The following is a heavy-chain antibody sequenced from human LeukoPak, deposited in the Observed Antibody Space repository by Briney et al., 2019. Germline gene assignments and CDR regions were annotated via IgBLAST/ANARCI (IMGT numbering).Heavy chain of an antibody. V-gene: IGHV3-23*01. D-gene: IGHD2-21*02. CDR3: AKEVVTATLIDY. J-gene: IGHJ4*02. CDR1: GFTFSNYA. Sequence: GGPLRLSCAASGFTFSNYAMTWVRQAPGKGLEWVSTISSSVTITYYADSVRGRFTISRDNSKSTLYLQMSSLTTDDTAVYYCAKEVVTATLIDYWGQGTLVTVSS. CDR2: ISSSVTIT.